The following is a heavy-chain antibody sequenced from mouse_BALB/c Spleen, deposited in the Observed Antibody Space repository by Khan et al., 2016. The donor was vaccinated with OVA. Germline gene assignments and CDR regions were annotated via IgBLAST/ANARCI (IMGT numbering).Heavy chain of an antibody. CDR3: ADHLTGSCAY. Sequence: EVQLVESGGDLVKPGGSLKLSCAASGFTFSSYSMSWVRQTPDKRLEWVASISSGGDYTYYLDSVKGRFTISRDNAKNTLYLQRSDLKSEDTAMYYCADHLTGSCAYWGQGTLVTVSA. J-gene: IGHJ3*01. D-gene: IGHD4-1*01. V-gene: IGHV5-6*01. CDR2: ISSGGDYT. CDR1: GFTFSSYS.